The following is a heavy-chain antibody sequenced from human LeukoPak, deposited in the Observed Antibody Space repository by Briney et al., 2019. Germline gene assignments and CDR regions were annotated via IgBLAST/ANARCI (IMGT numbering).Heavy chain of an antibody. J-gene: IGHJ4*02. Sequence: PGGSLRLSCVASVFIFSDYYMHWVRQAPGEGLEHVARIRNKVNSYSTEHAASVKGRFTISRDDSKNSLYLQMNSREIEDTAVYYCVRTSLQGNGWSDFDSWGQGTLVTVSS. V-gene: IGHV3-72*01. CDR2: IRNKVNSYST. D-gene: IGHD2-15*01. CDR3: VRTSLQGNGWSDFDS. CDR1: VFIFSDYY.